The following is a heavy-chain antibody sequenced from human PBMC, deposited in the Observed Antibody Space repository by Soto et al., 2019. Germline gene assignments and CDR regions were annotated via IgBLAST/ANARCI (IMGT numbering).Heavy chain of an antibody. CDR1: GFTFSSYG. D-gene: IGHD3-22*01. CDR2: ISYDGSNK. CDR3: ARVLTYYYDSSLDY. J-gene: IGHJ4*02. V-gene: IGHV3-30*03. Sequence: GGSLRLSCAASGFTFSSYGMHWVRQAPGKGLEWVAVISYDGSNKYYADSVKGRFTISRDNAKNTLYLQMNSLRAEDTAVYYCARVLTYYYDSSLDYWGQGTLVTVSS.